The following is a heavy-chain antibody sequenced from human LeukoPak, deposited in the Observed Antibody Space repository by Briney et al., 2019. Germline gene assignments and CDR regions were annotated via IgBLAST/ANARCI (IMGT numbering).Heavy chain of an antibody. Sequence: KAGESLKISCNSYGYSFNTYWIAWVRQMPGKGLEWMGIIYPSDSDTRYSPSFQGQVTISADKSISTAYLQWSSLKASDTAMYYCARWLGGVNVDYWGQGTLVTVSS. J-gene: IGHJ4*02. V-gene: IGHV5-51*01. CDR2: IYPSDSDT. CDR3: ARWLGGVNVDY. CDR1: GYSFNTYW. D-gene: IGHD5/OR15-5a*01.